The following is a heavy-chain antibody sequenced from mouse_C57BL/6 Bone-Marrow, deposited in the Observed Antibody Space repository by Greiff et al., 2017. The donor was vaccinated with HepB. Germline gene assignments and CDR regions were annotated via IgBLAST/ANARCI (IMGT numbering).Heavy chain of an antibody. CDR1: GFTFNTYA. D-gene: IGHD1-1*01. CDR2: IRSKSSNYAT. V-gene: IGHV10-3*01. Sequence: EVQLVESGGGLVQPKGSLKLSCAASGFTFNTYAMHWVRQAPGKGLEWVARIRSKSSNYATYYADSVKDRFTISRDDSQSMLYLQMNNLKTEDTAMYYCVRDQAIYYYGSSLYAMDYWGQGTSVTVSS. J-gene: IGHJ4*01. CDR3: VRDQAIYYYGSSLYAMDY.